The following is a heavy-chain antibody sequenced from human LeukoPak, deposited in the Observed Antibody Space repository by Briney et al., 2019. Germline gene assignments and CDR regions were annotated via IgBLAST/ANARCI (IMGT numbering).Heavy chain of an antibody. CDR1: GFTFSSYA. V-gene: IGHV3-30*04. D-gene: IGHD3-10*01. J-gene: IGHJ5*02. Sequence: QTGGSRRLSCAASGFTFSSYAMHWVRQAPGKGLEWVAVISYDGSNKYYADSVKGRFTISRNNSKNTLYLQMNSLRAEDTAVYYCARDLSGSGSYYNWFDPWGQGTLVTVSS. CDR2: ISYDGSNK. CDR3: ARDLSGSGSYYNWFDP.